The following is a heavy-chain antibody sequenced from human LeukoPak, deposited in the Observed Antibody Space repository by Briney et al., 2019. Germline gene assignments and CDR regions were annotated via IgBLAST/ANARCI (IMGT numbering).Heavy chain of an antibody. D-gene: IGHD4-17*01. CDR1: GYTFTSYY. CDR2: INPSGGST. V-gene: IGHV1-46*01. CDR3: ARDRELSFTVTTALGTIHMDV. J-gene: IGHJ6*03. Sequence: GASVKVSCKASGYTFTSYYMHWVRQAPGQGLEWMGIINPSGGSTSYAQKFQGRVTMTRDTSISTAYMELSRLRSDDTAVYYCARDRELSFTVTTALGTIHMDVWGKGTTVTVSS.